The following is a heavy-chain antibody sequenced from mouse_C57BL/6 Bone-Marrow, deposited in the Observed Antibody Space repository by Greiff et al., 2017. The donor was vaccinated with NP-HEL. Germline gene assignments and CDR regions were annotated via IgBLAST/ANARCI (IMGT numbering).Heavy chain of an antibody. CDR3: ARGLYYYGSSNVFDY. D-gene: IGHD1-1*01. CDR1: GYTFTDHT. Sequence: VQLQQSDAELVKPGASVKISCKVSGYTFTDHTIHWMQQRPEQGLEWIGYIYPRDGSTKYNEKFKGKATLTAAKSSSTAFIHLNSLTSKDSAVYFCARGLYYYGSSNVFDYWGQGTTLTVSA. J-gene: IGHJ2*01. CDR2: IYPRDGST. V-gene: IGHV1-78*01.